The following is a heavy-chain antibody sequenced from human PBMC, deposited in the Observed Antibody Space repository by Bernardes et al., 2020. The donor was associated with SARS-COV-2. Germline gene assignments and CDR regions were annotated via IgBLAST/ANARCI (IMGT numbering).Heavy chain of an antibody. CDR2: ISPKSGAT. CDR3: ARTFYYDRGGDSVFDH. Sequence: ASVKVSCKASGYTFSDYYIHWLRQAPGQGLEWMGWISPKSGATNYAQNFQGRVTMTRDTSINTDYMELNRLRSDDTAVYYCARTFYYDRGGDSVFDHWGQGPWSPSPQ. D-gene: IGHD2-21*01. J-gene: IGHJ4*02. V-gene: IGHV1-2*02. CDR1: GYTFSDYY.